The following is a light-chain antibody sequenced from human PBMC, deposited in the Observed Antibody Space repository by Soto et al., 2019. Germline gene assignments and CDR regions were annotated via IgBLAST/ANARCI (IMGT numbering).Light chain of an antibody. Sequence: EIVLTQSPGTLSLSPGERATLSCRSSQSVSSNYLAWYQQKPGQAPRLLIYDASSRATGLPDRFSGSGSGTDFTLTISRLEPEDLAVYYCQQYGSSPSTFGQGTKVEIK. V-gene: IGKV3-20*01. CDR1: QSVSSNY. CDR3: QQYGSSPST. J-gene: IGKJ1*01. CDR2: DAS.